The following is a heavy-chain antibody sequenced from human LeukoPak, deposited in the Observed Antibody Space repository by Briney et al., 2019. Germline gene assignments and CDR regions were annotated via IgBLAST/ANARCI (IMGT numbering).Heavy chain of an antibody. Sequence: SETLSLTCTVSGGSISSGGYYWSWIRQHPGKGLEWIGYIYYSGSTYYNPSLKSRVTISVDTSKNQFSLKLSSVTAADTAVYYCGSGSLPGGGWYYFDYWGQGTLVTVSS. CDR3: GSGSLPGGGWYYFDY. V-gene: IGHV4-31*03. D-gene: IGHD3-10*01. CDR1: GGSISSGGYY. J-gene: IGHJ4*02. CDR2: IYYSGST.